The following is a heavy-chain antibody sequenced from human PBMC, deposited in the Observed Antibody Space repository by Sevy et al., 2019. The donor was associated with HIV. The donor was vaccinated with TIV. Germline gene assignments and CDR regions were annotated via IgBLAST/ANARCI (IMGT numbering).Heavy chain of an antibody. J-gene: IGHJ6*02. CDR3: ARSGAFCSSTSCRYGMDV. Sequence: ASVKVSCKASGYTFTGYYMHWVRQAPGQGLEWMGRINPNSGGTNYAQKFQGRVTMTRDTSISTAYMELSRLRSDDTAVYYCARSGAFCSSTSCRYGMDVWGQGTTVTVSS. CDR1: GYTFTGYY. D-gene: IGHD2-2*01. V-gene: IGHV1-2*06. CDR2: INPNSGGT.